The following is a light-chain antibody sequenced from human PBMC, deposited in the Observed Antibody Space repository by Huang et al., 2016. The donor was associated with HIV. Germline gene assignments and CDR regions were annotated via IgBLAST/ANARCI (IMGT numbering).Light chain of an antibody. Sequence: AIQMTQSPSSLSASVGDRVTSTCRASEGIKKDLGWYQQKPGKDPKLLIYNASKLQGGVPSRFSGGGSDTDFTLTISSLQPEDFATYYCLQDYSYPLTFGGGTKVEFK. CDR3: LQDYSYPLT. J-gene: IGKJ4*01. CDR2: NAS. V-gene: IGKV1-6*01. CDR1: EGIKKD.